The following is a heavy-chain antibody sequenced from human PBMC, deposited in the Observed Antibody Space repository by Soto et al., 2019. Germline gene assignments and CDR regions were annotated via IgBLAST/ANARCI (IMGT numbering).Heavy chain of an antibody. CDR2: MNPNSGNT. J-gene: IGHJ6*03. CDR1: GYTFTSYD. Sequence: QVQLVQSGAEVKKPGASVKVSCKASGYTFTSYDINWVRQATGQGLEWMGWMNPNSGNTGYAQKFQGRVTMTRNTSISTAYMELSSLRSEDTAVYYCATTIRPLYYYYMDVWGKGTTVTASS. V-gene: IGHV1-8*01. D-gene: IGHD1-1*01. CDR3: ATTIRPLYYYYMDV.